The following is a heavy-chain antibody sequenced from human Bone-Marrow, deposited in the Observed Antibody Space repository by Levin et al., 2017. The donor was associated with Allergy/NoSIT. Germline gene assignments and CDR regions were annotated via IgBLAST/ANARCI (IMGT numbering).Heavy chain of an antibody. J-gene: IGHJ6*02. V-gene: IGHV3-48*01. CDR1: GFSFSSYS. Sequence: GGSLRLSCAASGFSFSSYSMNWVRQAPGKGLQWLSYISSSSGTVYYADSLKGRITISRDNAKNSLFLQINSLRAEDTAVYYCTSGDRNQGYYYGMDVWGQGTTVTVSS. CDR2: ISSSSGTV. D-gene: IGHD1-14*01. CDR3: TSGDRNQGYYYGMDV.